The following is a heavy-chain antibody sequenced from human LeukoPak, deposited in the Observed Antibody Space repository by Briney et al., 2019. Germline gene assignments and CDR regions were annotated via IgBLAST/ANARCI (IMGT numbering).Heavy chain of an antibody. Sequence: GGSLRLSCAASGFTFSSYSMNWVRQAPEKGLEWVSSISSSSSYIYYADSVKGRFTISRDNAKNSLYLQMNSLRAEDTAVYYCARGGSSTSWGMDVWAKGPRSPSP. CDR1: GFTFSSYS. CDR3: ARGGSSTSWGMDV. D-gene: IGHD2-2*01. CDR2: ISSSSSYI. J-gene: IGHJ6*03. V-gene: IGHV3-21*01.